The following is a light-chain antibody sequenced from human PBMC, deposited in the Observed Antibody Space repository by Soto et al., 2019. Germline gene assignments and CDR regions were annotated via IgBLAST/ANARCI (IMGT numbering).Light chain of an antibody. Sequence: EIVLTHSPGTLSLSPGERATLSCRADRSVSDTLLTWFQQQPGQAPRLLIFGTSNRAPGIPDRFSGSGSGTDFTLPIRRLEPDDFAVYYCQHYGDSSWTFGRGTKVDIK. J-gene: IGKJ1*01. CDR1: RSVSDTL. CDR3: QHYGDSSWT. CDR2: GTS. V-gene: IGKV3-20*01.